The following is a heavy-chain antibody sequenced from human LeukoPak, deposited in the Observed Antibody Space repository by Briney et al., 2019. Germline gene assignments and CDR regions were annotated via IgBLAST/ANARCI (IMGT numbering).Heavy chain of an antibody. CDR1: GFTFSSYW. CDR3: ARNDFWSGFPESGAFDI. CDR2: INSDGSST. D-gene: IGHD3-3*01. Sequence: GGSLRLSCAASGFTFSSYWMHWVRQAPGKGLVWVSRINSDGSSTSYADSVKGRFTISRDNAKNSLYLQMNSLRAEDTAVYYCARNDFWSGFPESGAFDIWGQGTMVTVSS. J-gene: IGHJ3*02. V-gene: IGHV3-74*01.